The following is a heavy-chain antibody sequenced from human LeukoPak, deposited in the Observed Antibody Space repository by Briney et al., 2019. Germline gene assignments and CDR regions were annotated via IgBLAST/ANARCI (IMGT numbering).Heavy chain of an antibody. V-gene: IGHV3-13*01. CDR2: IGTAGDT. J-gene: IGHJ4*02. CDR1: GFTFSSYD. Sequence: GGSLRLSCAASGFTFSSYDMHWVRQATGKGLGWVSAIGTAGDTYYPGSVKGRFTISRENAKNSLYLQMNSLRAGDTAVYYCARGVGGLRLGELSYIFDYWGQGTLVTVSS. CDR3: ARGVGGLRLGELSYIFDY. D-gene: IGHD3-16*02.